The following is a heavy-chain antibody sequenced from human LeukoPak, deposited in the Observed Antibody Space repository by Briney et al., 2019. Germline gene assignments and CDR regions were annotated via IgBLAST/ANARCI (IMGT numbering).Heavy chain of an antibody. V-gene: IGHV3-30*18. CDR3: AKDSEIAAAGSYWYFDL. J-gene: IGHJ2*01. Sequence: PGGSLRLSCAASGFTFRSYDMHWVPQAPGKGLQWMAVISYDGSNKYHTDSVKGRFTISRDNSKNTLYLQMNSLRAEDTAVYYCAKDSEIAAAGSYWYFDLWGRGTLVTVSS. CDR1: GFTFRSYD. CDR2: ISYDGSNK. D-gene: IGHD6-13*01.